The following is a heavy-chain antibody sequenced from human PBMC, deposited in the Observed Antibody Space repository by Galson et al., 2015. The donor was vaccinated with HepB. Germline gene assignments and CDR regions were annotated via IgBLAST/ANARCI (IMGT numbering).Heavy chain of an antibody. CDR1: GYTFTSYA. CDR3: ARGGLQEDMDV. CDR2: MNTNTDTP. Sequence: SVKVSCKASGYTFTSYAINWVRQAPGQGLEWMGWMNTNTDTPTYAQGFTGRFVFSMDTSVSTAYLQISSLKPEDTAVYYCARGGLQEDMDVWGKGTTVTVSS. D-gene: IGHD2-21*02. J-gene: IGHJ6*03. V-gene: IGHV7-4-1*02.